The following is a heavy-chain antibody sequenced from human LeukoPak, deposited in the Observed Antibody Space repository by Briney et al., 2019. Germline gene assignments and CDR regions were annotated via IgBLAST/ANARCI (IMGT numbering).Heavy chain of an antibody. CDR3: ARDEGAKIAFAI. J-gene: IGHJ3*02. CDR1: GGTFSSYA. CDR2: INPNSGGT. Sequence: SVTVSCKASGGTFSSYAISWVRQAPGQGLEWMGWINPNSGGTNYAQNFQGRVTITADSSTSTAYMELSSLRSEDTAVYFCARDEGAKIAFAIWGQGTMVTVSS. V-gene: IGHV1-69*04. D-gene: IGHD1-26*01.